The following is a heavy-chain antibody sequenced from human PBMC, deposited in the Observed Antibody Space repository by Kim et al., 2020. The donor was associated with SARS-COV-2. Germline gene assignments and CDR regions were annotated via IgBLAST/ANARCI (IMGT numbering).Heavy chain of an antibody. Sequence: ASVQVSCKASGYTFTTFALYWVRRAPGQRLEWMGWVNGGNGNTRYSQKFQGRVSITRDTSATTAYLEVSGLIAEDTAVYYCAREAVAGSFDYWGQGSLVTVSS. J-gene: IGHJ4*02. CDR2: VNGGNGNT. D-gene: IGHD6-19*01. CDR3: AREAVAGSFDY. V-gene: IGHV1-3*01. CDR1: GYTFTTFA.